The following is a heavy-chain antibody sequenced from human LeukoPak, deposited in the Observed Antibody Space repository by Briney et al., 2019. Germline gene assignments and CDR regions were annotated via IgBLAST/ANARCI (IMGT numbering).Heavy chain of an antibody. V-gene: IGHV6-1*01. CDR3: ARGSGYSYGTYYFDY. CDR1: GDSVFSNSAA. J-gene: IGHJ4*02. Sequence: SQTLSLTCAISGDSVFSNSAAWDWIRQSPSRGLEWLGRTYYRSKWYNDYAVSVKSRITINPDTSKNQFSLQLNSVTPEDTAVYYCARGSGYSYGTYYFDYWGQGTLVTVSS. CDR2: TYYRSKWYN. D-gene: IGHD5-18*01.